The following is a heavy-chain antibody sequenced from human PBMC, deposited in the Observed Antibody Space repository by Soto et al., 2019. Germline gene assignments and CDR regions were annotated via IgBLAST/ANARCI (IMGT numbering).Heavy chain of an antibody. CDR2: ISYDGSNK. Sequence: GGSLRLSCAASGFTFSSYAMHWVRQAPGKGLEWVAVISYDGSNKYYADSVKGRFTISRDNSKNTLYLQMNSLRAEDTAVYYCARASIRMATIVDWGQGTLVTV. D-gene: IGHD5-12*01. CDR3: ARASIRMATIVD. V-gene: IGHV3-30-3*01. J-gene: IGHJ4*02. CDR1: GFTFSSYA.